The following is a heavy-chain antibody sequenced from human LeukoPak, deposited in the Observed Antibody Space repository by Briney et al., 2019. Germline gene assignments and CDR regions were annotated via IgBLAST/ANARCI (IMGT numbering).Heavy chain of an antibody. CDR2: INDSGRT. D-gene: IGHD1-7*01. V-gene: IGHV4-34*01. Sequence: PSETLSLTCAVCGGSFSNYDWSWIRQPPRGGVEWSGEINDSGRTHYNPSLISRVTVSVDTSKKQFSLRLTSVTATDTAVYYCARRWNYGRNYYIDVWGKGATVSVSS. CDR3: ARRWNYGRNYYIDV. CDR1: GGSFSNYD. J-gene: IGHJ6*03.